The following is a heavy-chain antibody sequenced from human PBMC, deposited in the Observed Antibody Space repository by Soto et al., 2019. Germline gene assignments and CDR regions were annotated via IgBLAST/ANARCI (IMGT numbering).Heavy chain of an antibody. J-gene: IGHJ6*02. CDR1: GGSISSEYFH. D-gene: IGHD2-21*02. CDR3: AREDDGGDRDYYGLDV. CDR2: IHYTGSI. V-gene: IGHV4-30-4*08. Sequence: SETLSLTCAVSGGSISSEYFHWTWIRQSPGKGLEWIGYIHYTGSIMYNPSFKSRLTMAVDTTKNQFSLQPTSVTAADTAVYFCAREDDGGDRDYYGLDVWGQGTTVTVSS.